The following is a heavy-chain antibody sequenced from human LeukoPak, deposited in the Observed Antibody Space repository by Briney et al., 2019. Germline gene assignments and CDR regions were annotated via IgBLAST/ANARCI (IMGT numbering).Heavy chain of an antibody. CDR2: IHYSGRT. J-gene: IGHJ4*02. CDR1: GGSISGYY. CDR3: ARGSYSSGSPFDY. D-gene: IGHD6-19*01. Sequence: ASETLSLTCTVSGGSISGYYWSWIRLPPGKGLEWIGYIHYSGRTNYNPSLESRVTLSTDTSKNQFSLKLSSVTAADTAVYYCARGSYSSGSPFDYWGQGTLVTVSS. V-gene: IGHV4-59*12.